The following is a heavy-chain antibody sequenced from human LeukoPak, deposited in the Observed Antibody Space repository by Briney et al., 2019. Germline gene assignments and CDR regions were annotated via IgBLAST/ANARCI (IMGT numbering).Heavy chain of an antibody. J-gene: IGHJ4*02. CDR2: IYTSGST. D-gene: IGHD2-15*01. CDR3: ARYYCSGGSCYSDY. CDR1: GFTFRTYA. Sequence: KTGGSPRLSCVASGFTFRTYAMSWIRQPAGKGLEWIGRIYTSGSTNYNPSLKSRVTTSVDTSKNQFSLKLSSVTAADTAVYYCARYYCSGGSCYSDYWGQGTLATVSS. V-gene: IGHV4-59*10.